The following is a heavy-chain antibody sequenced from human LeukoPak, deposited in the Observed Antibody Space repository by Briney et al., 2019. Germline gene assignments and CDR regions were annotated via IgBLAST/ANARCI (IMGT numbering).Heavy chain of an antibody. D-gene: IGHD2-15*01. CDR2: VYHSGST. J-gene: IGHJ5*02. CDR3: ARDNVVVVTATPTSGLDP. V-gene: IGHV4-38-2*02. CDR1: GCSISSGYY. Sequence: PSETLSLTCAVSGCSISSGYYWGWIRQPPGKGLEWIGSVYHSGSTYYNPSLKSRVTISVDTSKNHFSLNLSSVTAAHTAVYYCARDNVVVVTATPTSGLDPWGQGTLVTVSS.